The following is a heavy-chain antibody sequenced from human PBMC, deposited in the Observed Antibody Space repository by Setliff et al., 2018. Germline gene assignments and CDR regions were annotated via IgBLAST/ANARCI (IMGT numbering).Heavy chain of an antibody. D-gene: IGHD3-3*01. CDR2: INTNTGSP. Sequence: ASVKVSCKTSGYTFTDFAMNWVRQAPGQGLEWMGWINTNTGSPTYAPGFTGRFVFSLDTSVSTAYLQISSLKAEDTAVYYCAREGDIITIFGVVTPDFYYYMDVWGTGTTVTVSS. V-gene: IGHV7-4-1*02. CDR1: GYTFTDFA. J-gene: IGHJ6*03. CDR3: AREGDIITIFGVVTPDFYYYMDV.